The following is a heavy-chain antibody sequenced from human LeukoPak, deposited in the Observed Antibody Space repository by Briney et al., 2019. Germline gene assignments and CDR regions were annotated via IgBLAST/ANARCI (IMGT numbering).Heavy chain of an antibody. Sequence: SETLSLTCTVSGGSISSSNYYWGWIRQPPGKGLEWIGEINHSGTTYYNASLKSRVTISVETSKNQFSLKLSSVTAADTAVYYCARVTGYMIEDYFDYWGQGTLVTVSS. D-gene: IGHD3-22*01. CDR3: ARVTGYMIEDYFDY. CDR1: GGSISSSNYY. V-gene: IGHV4-39*07. CDR2: INHSGTT. J-gene: IGHJ4*02.